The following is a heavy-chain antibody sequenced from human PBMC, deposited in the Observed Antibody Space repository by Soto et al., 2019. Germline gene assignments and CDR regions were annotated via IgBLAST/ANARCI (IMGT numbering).Heavy chain of an antibody. CDR2: INSDGSST. V-gene: IGHV3-74*01. Sequence: GGSLRLSCAASGFTFSSYWMHWVRQAPGKGLVWVSRINSDGSSTSYADSVKGRFTISRDNAKNTLYLQMNSLRAEHTAVYYCLLRASYYDLSGYFAYWGQGTLVTVSS. CDR3: LLRASYYDLSGYFAY. D-gene: IGHD3-22*01. CDR1: GFTFSSYW. J-gene: IGHJ4*02.